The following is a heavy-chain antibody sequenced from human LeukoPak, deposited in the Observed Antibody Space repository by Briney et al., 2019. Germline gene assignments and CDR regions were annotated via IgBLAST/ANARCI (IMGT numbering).Heavy chain of an antibody. D-gene: IGHD1-14*01. CDR2: ISAYNGNT. J-gene: IGHJ5*02. CDR3: AKEPPNTGWFDP. Sequence: GASVKVSCKASGYTLTSYGISWVRQAPGQALEWMGWISAYNGNTNYAQKLQGRVTMTTDTSTSTVYMELSSLRSEDTAIYYCAKEPPNTGWFDPWGQGTLVTVSS. V-gene: IGHV1-18*01. CDR1: GYTLTSYG.